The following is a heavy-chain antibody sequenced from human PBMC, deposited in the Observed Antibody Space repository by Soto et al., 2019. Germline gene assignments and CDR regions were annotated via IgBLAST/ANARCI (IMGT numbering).Heavy chain of an antibody. CDR2: VFSNDEK. CDR3: ARVDERAYTGYGLYYFDS. V-gene: IGHV2-26*01. D-gene: IGHD5-12*01. J-gene: IGHJ4*02. Sequence: QVALKESGPVLVKPTETLTLTCTDSGFSLSNARMGVSWIRQSPGKALEWLAHVFSNDEKSYSTSLKSRLTISKDTSKSQVVLTVANMDSVDTATYYCARVDERAYTGYGLYYFDSWGQGTLVTVSS. CDR1: GFSLSNARMG.